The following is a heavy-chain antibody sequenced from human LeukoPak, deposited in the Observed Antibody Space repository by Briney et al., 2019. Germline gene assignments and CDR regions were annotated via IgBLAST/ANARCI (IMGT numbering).Heavy chain of an antibody. D-gene: IGHD2-2*01. CDR1: GGSINSYY. V-gene: IGHV4-59*01. CDR3: ARDLGYIVVVPAAIEGRWFDP. CDR2: IYYSGST. J-gene: IGHJ5*02. Sequence: SETLSLTCTVSGGSINSYYWTWIRQPPGKGLEWIGYIYYSGSTNYNPSLKSRVTISEDTSKNQFSLKLTSVTAADTAVYYCARDLGYIVVVPAAIEGRWFDPWGQGTLVTVSS.